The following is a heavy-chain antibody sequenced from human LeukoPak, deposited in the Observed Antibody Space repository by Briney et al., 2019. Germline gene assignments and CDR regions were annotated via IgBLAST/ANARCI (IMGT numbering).Heavy chain of an antibody. V-gene: IGHV1-8*01. D-gene: IGHD2-2*01. CDR2: MNPNSDNT. J-gene: IGHJ3*02. Sequence: GASVKVSCKASGYTFTSYDINWVRQATGQRLEWMGWMNPNSDNTGYAQKFQGRITMTRNTSISTAYMELRSLRSDDTAVYYCARESRFRGGADAFDIWGQGTMVTVSS. CDR3: ARESRFRGGADAFDI. CDR1: GYTFTSYD.